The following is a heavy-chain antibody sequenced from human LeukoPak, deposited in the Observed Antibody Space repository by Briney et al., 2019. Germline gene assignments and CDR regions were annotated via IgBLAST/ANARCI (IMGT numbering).Heavy chain of an antibody. D-gene: IGHD5-12*01. CDR2: ISYDGSSK. Sequence: GGSLRLSCAASGFTFSSYAMHWVRQAPGKGPEWVAVISYDGSSKYYADSVKGRFTISRDNSKNTLYLQMNSLRAEDTAVYYCARGYSGYDLGEDYWGQGTLVTVSS. CDR3: ARGYSGYDLGEDY. V-gene: IGHV3-30*04. CDR1: GFTFSSYA. J-gene: IGHJ4*02.